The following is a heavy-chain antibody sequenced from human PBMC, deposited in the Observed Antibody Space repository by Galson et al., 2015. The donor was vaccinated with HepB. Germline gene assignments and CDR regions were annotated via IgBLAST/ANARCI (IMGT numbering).Heavy chain of an antibody. CDR2: INHSGST. J-gene: IGHJ6*03. D-gene: IGHD5-18*01. V-gene: IGHV4-34*01. Sequence: KGLEWIGEINHSGSTNYNPSLKSRVTISVDTSKNQFSLKLSSVTAADTAVYYCARGNSYGYIPPFYYYYYYMDVWGKGTTVTVSS. CDR3: ARGNSYGYIPPFYYYYYYMDV.